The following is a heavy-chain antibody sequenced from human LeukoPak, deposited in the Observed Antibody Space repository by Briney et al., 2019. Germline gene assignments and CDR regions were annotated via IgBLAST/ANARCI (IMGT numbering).Heavy chain of an antibody. CDR1: GFIFSSYA. V-gene: IGHV3-23*01. J-gene: IGHJ4*02. CDR3: AKDLTTVVTSRFDD. D-gene: IGHD4-23*01. Sequence: GGSLRLSCAASGFIFSSYAMSWVRQAPGKGLEWVSAISNTGGSTYYADSVKGRFTISRDDYKNTLYLQMNNLRAEDTAIYYCAKDLTTVVTSRFDDWGQGTLVTVSS. CDR2: ISNTGGST.